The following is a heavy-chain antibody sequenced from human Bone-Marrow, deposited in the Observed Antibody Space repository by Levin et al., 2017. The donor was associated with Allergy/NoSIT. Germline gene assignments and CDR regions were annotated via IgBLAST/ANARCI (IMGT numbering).Heavy chain of an antibody. Sequence: SETLSLTCTVSDDSITSNYYWAWIRQAPGKGLEWIGSIHHSGTTYSNPSLTSRVTISVDTSRSHFSLKMTSVTAADTAVYYCARGGGYDGAAWREGVDYWGQGILVAVPP. V-gene: IGHV4-38-2*02. CDR2: IHHSGTT. D-gene: IGHD5-12*01. J-gene: IGHJ4*02. CDR1: DDSITSNYY. CDR3: ARGGGYDGAAWREGVDY.